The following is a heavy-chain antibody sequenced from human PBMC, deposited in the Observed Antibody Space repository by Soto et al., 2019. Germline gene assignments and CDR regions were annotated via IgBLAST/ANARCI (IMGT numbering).Heavy chain of an antibody. CDR1: GYTFTSYD. CDR3: ARDRTPGNYDFWSDYFYSARGSHYYYYYMDV. Sequence: ASVKVSCKASGYTFTSYDINWVRQATGQGLEWMGWMNPNRGNTGYAQKFQGRVTMTRNTSISTAYMELSSLRSEDTAVYYCARDRTPGNYDFWSDYFYSARGSHYYYYYMDVWGKGTTVTVSS. J-gene: IGHJ6*03. D-gene: IGHD3-3*01. V-gene: IGHV1-8*01. CDR2: MNPNRGNT.